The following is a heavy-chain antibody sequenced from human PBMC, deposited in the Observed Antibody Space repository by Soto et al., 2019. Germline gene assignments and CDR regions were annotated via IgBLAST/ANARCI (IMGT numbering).Heavy chain of an antibody. CDR2: ISSSSSTI. J-gene: IGHJ3*01. CDR1: GFTFSSYS. CDR3: ARVKLGPQALKAFDA. V-gene: IGHV3-48*01. Sequence: GGSLRLSCAASGFTFSSYSMNWVRQAPGKRLEWVSYISSSSSTIYYADSVKGRFTLSRDNAKNSLYLQMNSLRAEDTAVYYCARVKLGPQALKAFDAGGKGTMVAVSS. D-gene: IGHD7-27*01.